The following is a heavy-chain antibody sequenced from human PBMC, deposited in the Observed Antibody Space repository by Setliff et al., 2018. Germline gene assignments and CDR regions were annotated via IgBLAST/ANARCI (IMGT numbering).Heavy chain of an antibody. CDR1: GGSFSGYY. D-gene: IGHD3-16*01. V-gene: IGHV4-34*01. CDR3: ARGGEIEPF. Sequence: SETLSLTCAVYGGSFSGYYWSWIRQPPGKGLEWIGEINHSGSTNYNPSLNSRVAISVDTSENQFSLRLNSVTAADTAVYYCARGGEIEPFWGQGTLVTVSS. J-gene: IGHJ4*02. CDR2: INHSGST.